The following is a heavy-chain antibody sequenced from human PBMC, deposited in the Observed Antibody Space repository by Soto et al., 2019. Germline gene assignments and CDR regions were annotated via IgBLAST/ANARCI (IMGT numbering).Heavy chain of an antibody. J-gene: IGHJ4*02. V-gene: IGHV3-15*01. CDR1: GFTFSNAW. D-gene: IGHD5-12*01. Sequence: NPGGSLRLSCAASGFTFSNAWMTWVRQAPGKGLEWVGRVKSKTDGGTIDYAAPVKDRFTISRDDSKNTLYLQMNSLKTEDTAVYYCIGAYSGSSMRFDYWGEGTQVTVSP. CDR2: VKSKTDGGTI. CDR3: IGAYSGSSMRFDY.